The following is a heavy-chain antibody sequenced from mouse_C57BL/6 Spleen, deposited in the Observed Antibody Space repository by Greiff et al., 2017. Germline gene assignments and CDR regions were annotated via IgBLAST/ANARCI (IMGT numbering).Heavy chain of an antibody. J-gene: IGHJ2*01. CDR1: GYTFTSYW. Sequence: QVQLQQPGAELVRPGTSVKLSCKASGYTFTSYWMHWVKQRPGQGLEWIGVIDPSDSYTNYNQKFKGKATVTVYTSSSTAYMQLSSLTSEDSAVYYCARGEDYGFDYWGQGTTLTVSS. CDR3: ARGEDYGFDY. D-gene: IGHD2-4*01. CDR2: IDPSDSYT. V-gene: IGHV1-59*01.